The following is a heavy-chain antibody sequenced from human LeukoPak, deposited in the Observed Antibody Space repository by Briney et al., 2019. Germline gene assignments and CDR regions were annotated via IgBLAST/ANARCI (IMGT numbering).Heavy chain of an antibody. D-gene: IGHD1-26*01. CDR3: ARDRGTSGSLDAFDI. V-gene: IGHV3-48*04. J-gene: IGHJ3*02. CDR2: ITSSSSTI. CDR1: GFTFSSYS. Sequence: GGSLRLSCAASGFTFSSYSMNWVRQAPGKGLEWVSYITSSSSTIYYADFVKGRFTISRDNAKKSLYLQMNSLRAEDTAVYYCARDRGTSGSLDAFDIWGQGTMVTVSS.